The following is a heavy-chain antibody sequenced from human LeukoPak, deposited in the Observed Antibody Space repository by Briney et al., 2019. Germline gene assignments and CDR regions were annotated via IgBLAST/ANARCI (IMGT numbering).Heavy chain of an antibody. J-gene: IGHJ4*02. Sequence: PSETLSLTCTVSGGSISSYYWSWIRQPPGKGLEWIGYIYYSGSTYYNPSLKSRVTISVDTSKNQFSLKLSSVTAADTAVYYCASRSYWGQGTLVTVSS. CDR3: ASRSY. CDR1: GGSISSYY. V-gene: IGHV4-59*08. CDR2: IYYSGST.